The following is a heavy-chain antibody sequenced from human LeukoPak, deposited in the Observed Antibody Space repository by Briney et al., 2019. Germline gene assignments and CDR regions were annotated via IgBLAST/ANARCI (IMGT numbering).Heavy chain of an antibody. V-gene: IGHV5-51*01. J-gene: IGHJ3*02. CDR1: GYRFASYW. D-gene: IGHD4-17*01. Sequence: GESLKISCEGSGYRFASYWIGWVRQMPGKGLEWMGIIYPGDSDTRYSPSFQGQVTISADKSISTAYLQWSSLKASDTAMYYCARHNTVTTGAFDIWGQGTMVTVSS. CDR2: IYPGDSDT. CDR3: ARHNTVTTGAFDI.